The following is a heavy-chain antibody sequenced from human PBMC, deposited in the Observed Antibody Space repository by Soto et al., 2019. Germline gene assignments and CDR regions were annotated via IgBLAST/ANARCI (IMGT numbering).Heavy chain of an antibody. CDR1: GYTLTELS. CDR2: FDPEDGET. J-gene: IGHJ4*02. Sequence: ASVKVSCKVSGYTLTELSMHWVRQAPGKGLEWMGGFDPEDGETIYAQKFQGRVTMTEDTSTDTAYMELSSLRSEDTAVYYCATDYNWNLGFVCPYWAQGTVVPVSS. D-gene: IGHD1-20*01. V-gene: IGHV1-24*01. CDR3: ATDYNWNLGFVCPY.